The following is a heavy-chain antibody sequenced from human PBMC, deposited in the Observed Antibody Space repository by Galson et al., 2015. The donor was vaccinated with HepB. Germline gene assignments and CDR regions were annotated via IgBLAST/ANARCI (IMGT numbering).Heavy chain of an antibody. CDR2: ISSSSSTI. D-gene: IGHD2-15*01. V-gene: IGHV3-48*01. CDR1: GFTFSSYS. J-gene: IGHJ3*02. Sequence: SLRLSCAASGFTFSSYSMNWVRQAPGKGLEWVSYISSSSSTIYHADSVKGRFTISRDNAKNSLYLQMNSLRAEDTAVYYCARDRGYCSGGSCYSSDAFDIWGQGTMVTVSS. CDR3: ARDRGYCSGGSCYSSDAFDI.